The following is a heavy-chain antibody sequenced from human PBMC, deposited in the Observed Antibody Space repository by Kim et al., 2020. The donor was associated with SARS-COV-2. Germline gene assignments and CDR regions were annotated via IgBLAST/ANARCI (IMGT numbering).Heavy chain of an antibody. CDR2: IIPIFGTA. J-gene: IGHJ4*02. Sequence: SVKVSCKASGGTFSSYAISWVRQAPGQGLEWMGGIIPIFGTANYAQKFQGRVTITADESTSTAYMELSSLRSEDTAVYYCARVSPAYYYDSSGYYYFDYWGQGTLVTVSS. CDR3: ARVSPAYYYDSSGYYYFDY. CDR1: GGTFSSYA. V-gene: IGHV1-69*13. D-gene: IGHD3-22*01.